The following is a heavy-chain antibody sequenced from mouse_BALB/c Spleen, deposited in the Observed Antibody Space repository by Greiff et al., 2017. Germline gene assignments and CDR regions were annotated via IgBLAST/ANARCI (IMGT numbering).Heavy chain of an antibody. V-gene: IGHV5-9*03. CDR3: ARLHFDY. D-gene: IGHD1-1*01. CDR1: GFTFSSYT. Sequence: EVKVVESGGGLVKPGGSLKLSCAASGFTFSSYTMSWVRQTPEKRLEWVATISSGGGNTYYPDSVKGRFTISRDNAKNNLYLQMSSLRSEDTALYYCARLHFDYWGQGTTLTVSS. CDR2: ISSGGGNT. J-gene: IGHJ2*01.